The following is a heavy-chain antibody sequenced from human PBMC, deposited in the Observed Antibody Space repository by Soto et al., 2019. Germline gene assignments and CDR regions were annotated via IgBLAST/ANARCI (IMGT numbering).Heavy chain of an antibody. CDR2: ISYDGSNK. CDR3: ARDRGDGDYYYGMDV. V-gene: IGHV3-30-3*01. Sequence: PGGSLRLSCAASGFTFSSYAMHWVRQAPGKGLEWVAVISYDGSNKYYADSVKGRFTISRDNSKNTLYLQMNSLRAEDTAVYYCARDRGDGDYYYGMDVWGQGTTVTVSS. CDR1: GFTFSSYA. D-gene: IGHD2-21*01. J-gene: IGHJ6*02.